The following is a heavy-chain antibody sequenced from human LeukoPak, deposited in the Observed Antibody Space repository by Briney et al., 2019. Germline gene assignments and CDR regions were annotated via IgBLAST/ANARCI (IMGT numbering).Heavy chain of an antibody. V-gene: IGHV3-21*06. CDR3: ARGLGYNYGTGQPDY. J-gene: IGHJ4*02. CDR1: GFSFSSYT. D-gene: IGHD5-18*01. CDR2: ISSSSNYI. Sequence: GGPLRLSCAASGFSFSSYTMNWVRQAPGKALEWVSSISSSSNYIYYADSVKGRFTISRDSAKNSLYLQMNSLRAEDTAVYYCARGLGYNYGTGQPDYWGQGTLVTVSS.